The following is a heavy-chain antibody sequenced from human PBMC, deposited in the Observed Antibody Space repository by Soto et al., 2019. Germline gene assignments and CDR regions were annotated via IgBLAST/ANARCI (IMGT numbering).Heavy chain of an antibody. CDR3: ADLEGGWYDDFGI. CDR1: GFIFSSYA. J-gene: IGHJ3*02. D-gene: IGHD6-19*01. CDR2: ISGSGGTA. Sequence: EVQLLESGGGLVQPGGSLRLSCAASGFIFSSYAMTWVRQAPGKGLEWVSSISGSGGTAYYADSVKGRFTISRDNSRNTLDLKINRLTAEDTAVYCCADLEGGWYDDFGIWGQGTMVTVSS. V-gene: IGHV3-23*01.